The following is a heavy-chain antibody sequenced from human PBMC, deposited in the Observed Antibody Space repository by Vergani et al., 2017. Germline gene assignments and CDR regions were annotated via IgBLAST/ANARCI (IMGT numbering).Heavy chain of an antibody. CDR1: GGSISSYY. D-gene: IGHD1-26*01. CDR3: ARGVGATDFDY. V-gene: IGHV4-59*01. J-gene: IGHJ4*02. CDR2: IYYSGST. Sequence: QVQLQESGPGLVKPSETLSLTCTVSGGSISSYYWSWIRQPPGKGLEWIGYIYYSGSTNYNPSLKSRVTISVDTSKNQFSLKLGSVTAADTAVYYCARGVGATDFDYWGQGTLVTVSS.